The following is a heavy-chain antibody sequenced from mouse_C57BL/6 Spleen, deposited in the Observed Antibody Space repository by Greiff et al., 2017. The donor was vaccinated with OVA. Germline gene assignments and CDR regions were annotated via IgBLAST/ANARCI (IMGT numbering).Heavy chain of an antibody. J-gene: IGHJ2*01. CDR2: IDPSDSYT. CDR3: ARRSSSGYMYYFDY. D-gene: IGHD3-2*02. CDR1: GYTFTSYW. Sequence: QVQLQQPGAELVRPGTSVKLSCKASGYTFTSYWMHWVKQRPGQGLEWIGVIDPSDSYTNYNQKFKGQATLTVDTSSSTAYMQLSSLTSEDSAVYYCARRSSSGYMYYFDYWGQGTTRTVSS. V-gene: IGHV1-59*01.